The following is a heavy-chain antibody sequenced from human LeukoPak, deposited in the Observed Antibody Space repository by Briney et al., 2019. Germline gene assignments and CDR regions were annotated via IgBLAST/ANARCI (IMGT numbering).Heavy chain of an antibody. CDR3: ARDPEYSSSWYVRWYFQH. Sequence: ASVKVSCKASGHTFTSYGISWVRQAPGQGLEWMGWISAYNGNTNYAQKLQGRVTMTTDTSTSTAYMELRSLRSDDTAVYYCARDPEYSSSWYVRWYFQHWGQGTLVTVSS. D-gene: IGHD6-13*01. J-gene: IGHJ1*01. CDR1: GHTFTSYG. CDR2: ISAYNGNT. V-gene: IGHV1-18*01.